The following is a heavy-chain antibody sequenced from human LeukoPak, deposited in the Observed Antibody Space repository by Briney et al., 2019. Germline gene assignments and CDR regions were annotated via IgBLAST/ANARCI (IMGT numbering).Heavy chain of an antibody. J-gene: IGHJ6*02. Sequence: GGSLRLSCAASGLTFSSFWMHWVRQAPGKGLVWVSRINANGSSTSYADSVKGRFTISRDNAKNTLYLQMNSLRAEDTAVYYCARSSSVVVTGNYYYGMDVWGQGTTVTVSS. CDR3: ARSSSVVVTGNYYYGMDV. CDR1: GLTFSSFW. D-gene: IGHD2-21*02. V-gene: IGHV3-74*01. CDR2: INANGSST.